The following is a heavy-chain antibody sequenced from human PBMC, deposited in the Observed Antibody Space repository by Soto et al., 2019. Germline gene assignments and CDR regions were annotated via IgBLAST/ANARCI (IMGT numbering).Heavy chain of an antibody. CDR3: AKDEDTYGSGWCFDY. CDR2: ISYDGSNK. Sequence: QVQLVESGGGVVQPGRSLRLSCAASGFTFSSYGMHWVRQAPGKGLEWVAVISYDGSNKYYADSVKGRFTISRDNSKNTLYLQMNSLRAEDTAVYYCAKDEDTYGSGWCFDYWGQGTLVTVSS. CDR1: GFTFSSYG. V-gene: IGHV3-30*18. J-gene: IGHJ4*02. D-gene: IGHD6-19*01.